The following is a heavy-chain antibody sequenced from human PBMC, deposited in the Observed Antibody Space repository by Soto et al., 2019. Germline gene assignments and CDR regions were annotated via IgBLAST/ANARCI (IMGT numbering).Heavy chain of an antibody. CDR2: ISSSSSYI. J-gene: IGHJ3*02. V-gene: IGHV3-21*01. CDR1: GFTFSSYS. Sequence: GGSLRLSCAASGFTFSSYSMNWVRQAPGKGLEWVSSISSSSSYIYYADSVKGRFTISRDNAKNSLYLQMNSLRAEDTAVYYCARDSHLDCGGDCYNAFDIWGQGTMVTVTS. CDR3: ARDSHLDCGGDCYNAFDI. D-gene: IGHD2-21*02.